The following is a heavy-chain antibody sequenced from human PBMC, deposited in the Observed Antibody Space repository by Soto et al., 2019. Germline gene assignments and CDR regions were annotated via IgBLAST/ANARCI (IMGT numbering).Heavy chain of an antibody. D-gene: IGHD3-3*02. CDR2: IFYLGSS. J-gene: IGHJ5*02. V-gene: IGHV4-39*01. Sequence: SETLSLTCTSSCDSIISSDFYWGWVRPPPGKGLEWIGSIFYLGSSYYNPSLKSRVTMSVDTSKNQFSLRLRSVTAADTALYFCARHSLALRKNNWFDPWGQGIMVTVSS. CDR1: CDSIISSDFY. CDR3: ARHSLALRKNNWFDP.